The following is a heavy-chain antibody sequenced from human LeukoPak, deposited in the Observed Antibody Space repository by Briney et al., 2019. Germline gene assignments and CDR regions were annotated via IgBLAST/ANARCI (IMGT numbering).Heavy chain of an antibody. Sequence: GGSLRLSCAASGFTFSSYSMNWVRQAPGKGLEWVSSISSSSSYIYYADSVKGRFTISRDNSKNTLYLQMNSLRAEDTAVYYCAKGGSFKNRFDYWGQGTLVTVSS. V-gene: IGHV3-21*04. CDR1: GFTFSSYS. CDR2: ISSSSSYI. J-gene: IGHJ4*02. CDR3: AKGGSFKNRFDY. D-gene: IGHD1-14*01.